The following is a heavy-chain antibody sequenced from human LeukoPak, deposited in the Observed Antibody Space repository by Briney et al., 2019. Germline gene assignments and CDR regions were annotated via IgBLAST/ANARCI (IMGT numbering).Heavy chain of an antibody. CDR1: GFTFSSYA. Sequence: PGGSLRLSCAASGFTFSSYAMSWVRQAPGKGLEWVSVISGGGGGTNYADSVKGRFTISRDNSKNTLYLQMNSLRAEDTAIYYCAKDLIVGATADVFDIWGQGTMVTVSS. D-gene: IGHD1-26*01. V-gene: IGHV3-23*01. J-gene: IGHJ3*02. CDR3: AKDLIVGATADVFDI. CDR2: ISGGGGGT.